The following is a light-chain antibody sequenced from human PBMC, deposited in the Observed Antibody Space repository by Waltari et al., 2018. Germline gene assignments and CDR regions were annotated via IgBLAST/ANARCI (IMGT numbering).Light chain of an antibody. CDR2: RAS. J-gene: IGKJ4*01. CDR1: QSVSSSY. CDR3: QQYGSSPLT. V-gene: IGKV3-20*01. Sequence: LTQSPATLSSSPGERATPSCRASQSVSSSYLAWYQQKPGQAPRLLIYRASSRATGIPDRFSGSGSGTDFTLTISRLEPEDLAVYYCQQYGSSPLTFGGGTKVEIK.